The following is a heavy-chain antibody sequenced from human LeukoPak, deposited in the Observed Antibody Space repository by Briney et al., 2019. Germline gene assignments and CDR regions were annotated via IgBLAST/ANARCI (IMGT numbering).Heavy chain of an antibody. V-gene: IGHV3-21*01. CDR3: AKDPDSSGWYGFDY. Sequence: GGSLRLSCVASGFTFNTYSMNWVRQAPGKGLEWVSSISSSSSYIFYADSVKGRFTISRDNSKNTLYLQMNSLRAEDTAVYYCAKDPDSSGWYGFDYWGQGTLVTVSS. CDR1: GFTFNTYS. D-gene: IGHD6-19*01. J-gene: IGHJ4*02. CDR2: ISSSSSYI.